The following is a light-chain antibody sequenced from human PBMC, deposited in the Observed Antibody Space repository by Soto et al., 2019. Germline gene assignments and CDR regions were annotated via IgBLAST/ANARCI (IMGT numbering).Light chain of an antibody. Sequence: HSVLTQPPSLSAAPGQKVTISCSGSSSNIGNNFVSWYQQLPGTAPKLLIYENNKRPSGIPDRFSGSKSGTSATLGITGLQTGDEADYYCGTWDSSLSAQVFGGGTKLTVL. CDR1: SSNIGNNF. V-gene: IGLV1-51*02. CDR2: ENN. CDR3: GTWDSSLSAQV. J-gene: IGLJ3*02.